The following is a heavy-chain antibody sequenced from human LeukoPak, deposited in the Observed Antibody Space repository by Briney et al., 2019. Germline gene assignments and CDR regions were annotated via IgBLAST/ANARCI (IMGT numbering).Heavy chain of an antibody. CDR3: AKEYGPGSYYYDY. Sequence: PGGSLRLSCAASGFTVSSNYMSWVRQAPGKGLEWVSVIYSGGSTYYADSVKGRFTISRDNSKNTLYLQMNSLRAEDMAVYYCAKEYGPGSYYYDYWGQGTLVTVSS. V-gene: IGHV3-53*01. J-gene: IGHJ4*02. CDR1: GFTVSSNY. CDR2: IYSGGST. D-gene: IGHD3-10*01.